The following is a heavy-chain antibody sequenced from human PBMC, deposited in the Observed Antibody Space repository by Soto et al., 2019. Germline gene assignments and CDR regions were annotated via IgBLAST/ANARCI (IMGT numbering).Heavy chain of an antibody. D-gene: IGHD4-17*01. Sequence: QVQLVQSGAEVKKPGASVKVSCKASGYTFTGYYMHWVRQAPGQGLEWMGWINPNSGGTNYAQKFQRWVSMTRDTSISTAYMELSRLRSADTAVYYCARGAVTTKEWYFDLWGRGTLVTVSS. CDR1: GYTFTGYY. CDR2: INPNSGGT. CDR3: ARGAVTTKEWYFDL. V-gene: IGHV1-2*04. J-gene: IGHJ2*01.